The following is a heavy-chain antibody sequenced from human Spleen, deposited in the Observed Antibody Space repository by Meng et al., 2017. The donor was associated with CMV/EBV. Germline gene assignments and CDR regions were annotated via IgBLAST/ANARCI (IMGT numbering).Heavy chain of an antibody. CDR1: GFTFSNYG. V-gene: IGHV3-23*01. Sequence: CAASGFTFSNYGMSWVRQAPGKGLEWVSSISGSGGKTYYADSVKGRFTISRDNFKKTLYLRMSSLRPADTAVYYCAKEWGGMEMIVVAWGQGTLVTVSS. CDR2: ISGSGGKT. CDR3: AKEWGGMEMIVVA. D-gene: IGHD3-22*01. J-gene: IGHJ5*02.